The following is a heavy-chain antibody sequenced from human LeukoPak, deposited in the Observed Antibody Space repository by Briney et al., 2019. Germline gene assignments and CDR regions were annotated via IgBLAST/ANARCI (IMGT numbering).Heavy chain of an antibody. Sequence: ASVKVSCKASGYSFTDYYIHWVRQAPGQGLEWMGWTNPNSGGTNYVQKFQGRVSMTRDTSISTTYMELSRLRSDDTAVYYCARDGNFDYWGQGTLVTVSS. J-gene: IGHJ4*02. V-gene: IGHV1-2*02. CDR3: ARDGNFDY. D-gene: IGHD1-26*01. CDR1: GYSFTDYY. CDR2: TNPNSGGT.